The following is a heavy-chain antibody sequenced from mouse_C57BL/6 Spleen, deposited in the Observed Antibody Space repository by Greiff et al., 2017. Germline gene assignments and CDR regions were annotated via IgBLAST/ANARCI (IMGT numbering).Heavy chain of an antibody. V-gene: IGHV5-17*01. CDR2: ISSGSSTI. D-gene: IGHD2-4*01. CDR3: ARDYDYEGAMDY. J-gene: IGHJ4*01. Sequence: EVQLVESGGGLVKPGGSLKLSCAASGFTFSDYGMHWVRQAPEKGLEWVAYISSGSSTIYYADTVKGRFTISRDNAKNTLFLQMTSLRSEDTAMKYCARDYDYEGAMDYWGQGTSVTVSS. CDR1: GFTFSDYG.